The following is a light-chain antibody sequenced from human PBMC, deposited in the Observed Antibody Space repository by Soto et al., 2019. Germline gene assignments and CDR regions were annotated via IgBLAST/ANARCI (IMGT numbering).Light chain of an antibody. CDR1: TSNIGSNY. CDR3: ETWDDSLNGFEV. J-gene: IGLJ1*01. CDR2: RNN. V-gene: IGLV1-47*01. Sequence: QSVLTQPPSASGTPGQGVTISCSGSTSNIGSNYVYWYQQLPGTAPKLLIYRNNQRPSGVPDRFSGSKSGTSASLAISGLRSDDEADYFCETWDDSLNGFEVFGTGTKLTVL.